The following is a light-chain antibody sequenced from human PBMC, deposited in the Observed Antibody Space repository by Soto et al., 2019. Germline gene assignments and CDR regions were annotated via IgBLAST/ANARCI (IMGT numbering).Light chain of an antibody. Sequence: EIVLTQSPGTLSLSPGDRATLSCRASQSLSRSSLAWYQQKPGRAPRLLIYGASSRATGIPDRFSGSGSGTEFSLTISSLQSEDFAVYYCQQYNIWSLYTFGQGTKLEIK. CDR2: GAS. J-gene: IGKJ2*01. V-gene: IGKV3-20*01. CDR3: QQYNIWSLYT. CDR1: QSLSRSS.